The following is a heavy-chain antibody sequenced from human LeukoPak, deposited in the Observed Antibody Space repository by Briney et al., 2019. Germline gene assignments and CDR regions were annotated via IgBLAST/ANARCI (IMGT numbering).Heavy chain of an antibody. J-gene: IGHJ6*04. D-gene: IGHD2-2*01. CDR1: GGSISSYY. Sequence: PSETLSLTCTASGGSISSYYWSWIRQPPGKGLEWIGYIYYSGSTNYNPSLKSRVTISVDTSKNQFSLKLSSVTAADTAVYYCARVGHCSSTSCYYYYYGMDVWGKGTTVTVSS. CDR2: IYYSGST. CDR3: ARVGHCSSTSCYYYYYGMDV. V-gene: IGHV4-59*01.